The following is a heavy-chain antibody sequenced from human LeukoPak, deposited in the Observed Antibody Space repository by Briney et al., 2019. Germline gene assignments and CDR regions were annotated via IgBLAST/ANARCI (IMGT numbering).Heavy chain of an antibody. CDR3: ARDSYYCDSSGSRLKFDY. CDR2: ICAYNGNT. V-gene: IGHV1-18*01. Sequence: ASVKVSXKASGYTFTGYGISWVRQAPGQGLEWMGWICAYNGNTNYAQKIQGRVTMTTDTSTSTAYMELRSLRSDDTAVHYCARDSYYCDSSGSRLKFDYWGQGTLVTVSS. CDR1: GYTFTGYG. J-gene: IGHJ4*02. D-gene: IGHD3-22*01.